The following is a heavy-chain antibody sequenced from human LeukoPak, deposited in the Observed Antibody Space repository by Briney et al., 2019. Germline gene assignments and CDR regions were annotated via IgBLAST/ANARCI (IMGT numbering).Heavy chain of an antibody. CDR3: ARLEDYDILTGFDY. CDR1: GFTVSSNY. D-gene: IGHD3-9*01. Sequence: GGSLRLSCAASGFTVSSNYMSWVRQAPGKGLEWVSIIYSGGSTYYADSVKGRFTISRDNSKNTLYLQMNSLRAEDTAVYYCARLEDYDILTGFDYWGQGTLVTVSS. CDR2: IYSGGST. J-gene: IGHJ4*02. V-gene: IGHV3-53*01.